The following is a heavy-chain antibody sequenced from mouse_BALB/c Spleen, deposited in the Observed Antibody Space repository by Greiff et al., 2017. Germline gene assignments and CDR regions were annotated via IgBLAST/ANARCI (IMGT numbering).Heavy chain of an antibody. CDR1: GYAFTNYL. CDR2: INPGSGGT. D-gene: IGHD1-2*01. Sequence: QVQLQQSGAELVRPGTSVKVSCTASGYAFTNYLIEWVKQRPGQGLEWIGVINPGSGGTNYNEKFKVKATLTADKSSSTAYMQLSSLTSDDSAVYFCARSGDYGCFDYWGQGTTLTVSA. V-gene: IGHV1-54*01. CDR3: ARSGDYGCFDY. J-gene: IGHJ2*01.